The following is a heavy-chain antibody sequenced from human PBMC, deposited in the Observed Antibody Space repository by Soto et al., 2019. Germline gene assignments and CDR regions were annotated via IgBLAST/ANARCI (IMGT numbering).Heavy chain of an antibody. CDR2: IYDSGST. Sequence: PSETLSLTCTVSGGSISSGGYYWSWIRQHPGKGLEWIGYIYDSGSTFYNPSLKSRVIISVDTSKNQFSLKLSSVTAADTAVYYCERDRSAAGTGWFDPWGQGTLVTVSS. CDR1: GGSISSGGYY. CDR3: ERDRSAAGTGWFDP. V-gene: IGHV4-31*03. D-gene: IGHD6-13*01. J-gene: IGHJ5*02.